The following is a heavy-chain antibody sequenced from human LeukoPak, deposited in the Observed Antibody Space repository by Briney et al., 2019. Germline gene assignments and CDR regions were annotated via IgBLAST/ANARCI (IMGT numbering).Heavy chain of an antibody. CDR3: AREDEQQLVVSWFDP. J-gene: IGHJ5*02. CDR1: GDSVSSDSAA. Sequence: SQTLSLTCAISGDSVSSDSAAWNWIRQSPSRGLEWLGRTYYRSKWHSDSALSVKSRITISPDTSKNQFSLHLYSVTPEDTAVYYCAREDEQQLVVSWFDPWGQGTLVTVSS. D-gene: IGHD6-13*01. CDR2: TYYRSKWHS. V-gene: IGHV6-1*01.